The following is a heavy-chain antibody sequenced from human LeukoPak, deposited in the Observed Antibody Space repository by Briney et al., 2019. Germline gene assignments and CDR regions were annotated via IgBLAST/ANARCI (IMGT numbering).Heavy chain of an antibody. CDR1: GGSISSGGYS. CDR2: IYHSGST. V-gene: IGHV4-30-2*01. CDR3: ASGSGYYYYY. J-gene: IGHJ4*02. Sequence: SETLSLTCAVSGGSISSGGYSWRWIRQPPGKGLEWIGYIYHSGSTYYNPSLKSRVTISVDRSKTQFSLKLSSVTAADTAVYYCASGSGYYYYYWGQGTLVTVSS. D-gene: IGHD3-22*01.